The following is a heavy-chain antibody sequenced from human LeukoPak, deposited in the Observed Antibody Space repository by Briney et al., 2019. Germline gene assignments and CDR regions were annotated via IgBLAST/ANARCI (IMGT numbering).Heavy chain of an antibody. CDR2: IYTNGGT. Sequence: SETLSLTCTVSGGSISSGIYYWNWIRQPAGKGLEWIGRIYTNGGTNYNPSLKSRVTISVDTSKNQFSLKLSSVTAADTAVYYCARTYCGGDCRGYYYHYYMDVWGKGTTVTISS. J-gene: IGHJ6*03. CDR1: GGSISSGIYY. CDR3: ARTYCGGDCRGYYYHYYMDV. V-gene: IGHV4-61*02. D-gene: IGHD2-21*02.